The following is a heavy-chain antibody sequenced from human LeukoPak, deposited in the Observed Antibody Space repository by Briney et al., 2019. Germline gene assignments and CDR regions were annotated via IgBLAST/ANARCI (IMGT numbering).Heavy chain of an antibody. CDR3: AKAPGIYCTSTNCYGFDY. CDR2: ISSSGSTI. V-gene: IGHV3-48*03. J-gene: IGHJ4*02. CDR1: GFTFSSYE. D-gene: IGHD2-2*01. Sequence: GGSLRLSCAASGFTFSSYEMNWVRQAPGKGLEWVSYISSSGSTIYYADSVKGRFTISRDNAKNSLYLQMNSLRGEDAAVYYCAKAPGIYCTSTNCYGFDYWGQGTLVTVSS.